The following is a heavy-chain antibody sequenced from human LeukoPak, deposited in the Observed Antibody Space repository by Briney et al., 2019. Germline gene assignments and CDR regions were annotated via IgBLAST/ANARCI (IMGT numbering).Heavy chain of an antibody. CDR1: GFTFSSYA. Sequence: PGGSLRLSCAASGFTFSSYAMSWVRQPPGKGLEWIGEINHSGSTNYNPSLKSRVTISVDTSKNQFSLKLSSVTAADTAVYYCARGLGWFDPWGQGTLVTVSS. J-gene: IGHJ5*02. V-gene: IGHV4-34*01. CDR2: INHSGST. CDR3: ARGLGWFDP.